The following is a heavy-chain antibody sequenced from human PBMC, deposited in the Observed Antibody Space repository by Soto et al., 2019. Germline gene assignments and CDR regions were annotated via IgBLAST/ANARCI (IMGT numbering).Heavy chain of an antibody. Sequence: SETLSLTCTVSGGSISSGGYYWSWIRQHPGKGLEWIGYIYYGGSTYYNRSLKSRGTISVDTSKNQFSLKLSSVTAADTAVDYCARTYYDILSGYSPGFDYWGRGTLFTGSS. CDR3: ARTYYDILSGYSPGFDY. D-gene: IGHD3-9*01. CDR2: IYYGGST. J-gene: IGHJ4*02. CDR1: GGSISSGGYY. V-gene: IGHV4-31*03.